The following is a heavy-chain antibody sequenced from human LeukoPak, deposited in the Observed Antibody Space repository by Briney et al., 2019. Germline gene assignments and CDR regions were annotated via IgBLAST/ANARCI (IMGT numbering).Heavy chain of an antibody. V-gene: IGHV5-51*01. CDR3: ARLSPGGFGELSTYYHGMDV. CDR2: IYPGDSDT. D-gene: IGHD3-10*01. Sequence: GEPLKISCKGSGYSFTSYWIGWVRQMPGKGLEWMGIIYPGDSDTRYSPSFQGQVTISADKSISTAYLQWSSLKASDTAMYYCARLSPGGFGELSTYYHGMDVWGQGTTVTVSS. CDR1: GYSFTSYW. J-gene: IGHJ6*02.